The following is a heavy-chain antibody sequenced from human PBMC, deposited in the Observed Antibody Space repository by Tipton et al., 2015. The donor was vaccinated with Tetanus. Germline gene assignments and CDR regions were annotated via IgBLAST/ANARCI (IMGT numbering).Heavy chain of an antibody. CDR3: ARDERYGDYAY. J-gene: IGHJ4*02. D-gene: IGHD4-17*01. Sequence: TLSLTCTVSGGSVRSGDYDWNWIRQPPGKGLEWIGYVHYSGRTNKSPSLKSRVTLSIDKSKNQFSLRLTSVTAADTAVYYCARDERYGDYAYWGQGALVTVSS. CDR2: VHYSGRT. CDR1: GGSVRSGDYD. V-gene: IGHV4-61*08.